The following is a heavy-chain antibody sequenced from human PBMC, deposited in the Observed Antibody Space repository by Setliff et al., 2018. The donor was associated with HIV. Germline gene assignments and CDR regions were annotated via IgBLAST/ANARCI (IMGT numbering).Heavy chain of an antibody. V-gene: IGHV1-18*01. D-gene: IGHD3-22*01. CDR2: ISAYNGNT. J-gene: IGHJ1*01. Sequence: GASVKVSCKASGYTFTSYGISWVRQAPGQGLEWMGWISAYNGNTNYAQKLQGRVTMTTDTSTSTAYMELSSLRSEDTAEYYCATVRGYYYDSSGQEYFQYWGQGTRVTVSS. CDR1: GYTFTSYG. CDR3: ATVRGYYYDSSGQEYFQY.